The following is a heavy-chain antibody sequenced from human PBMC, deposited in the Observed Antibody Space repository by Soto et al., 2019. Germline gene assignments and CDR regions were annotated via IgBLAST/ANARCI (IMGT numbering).Heavy chain of an antibody. CDR2: ISGSGGST. Sequence: GGSLRLSCAASQFTFSSSGMGWVRQAPGKGLEWVSSISGSGGSTYYADSVKGRFTISRDNSKNTLYLQMSSLRAEDTAVYYCATTSSGYYDYWGQGTLVTVS. V-gene: IGHV3-23*01. CDR1: QFTFSSSG. CDR3: ATTSSGYYDY. D-gene: IGHD3-22*01. J-gene: IGHJ4*02.